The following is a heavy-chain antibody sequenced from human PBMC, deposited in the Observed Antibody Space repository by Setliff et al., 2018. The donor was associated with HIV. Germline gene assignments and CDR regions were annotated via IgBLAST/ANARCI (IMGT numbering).Heavy chain of an antibody. CDR1: GYTFTRYF. CDR2: INPSGGST. D-gene: IGHD1-26*01. V-gene: IGHV1-46*01. J-gene: IGHJ4*02. CDR3: ARGWEGGMDY. Sequence: ASVKVSCKASGYTFTRYFMHCVRQAPGQGLEWLGMINPSGGSTWYAQKFQGRVTVTGDTSTNTLYMELSSLRSEDTAVYYCARGWEGGMDYWGQGTLVTVS.